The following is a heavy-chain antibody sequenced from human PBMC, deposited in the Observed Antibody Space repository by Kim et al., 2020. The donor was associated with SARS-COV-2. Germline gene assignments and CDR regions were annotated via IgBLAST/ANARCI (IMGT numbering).Heavy chain of an antibody. CDR1: GFTFSSYA. J-gene: IGHJ4*02. D-gene: IGHD6-25*01. CDR3: AKGGASAAWASFDY. Sequence: LSLTCAASGFTFSSYAMSWVRQAPGKGLEWVSGISGSGGSTHYAESEKGRFTISRDNSKNTLYLQMNSLRAEDTAVYFCAKGGASAAWASFDYWGQGTLVTFSS. CDR2: ISGSGGST. V-gene: IGHV3-23*01.